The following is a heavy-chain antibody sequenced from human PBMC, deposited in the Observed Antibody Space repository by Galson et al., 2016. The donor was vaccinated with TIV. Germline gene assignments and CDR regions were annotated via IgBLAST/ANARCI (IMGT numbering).Heavy chain of an antibody. Sequence: SVKVSCKASGYNFTNYTMHWVRQAPGQRLEWMGWINAGNGNTKYSQKLQGRVTITRDTSASTAYMELSSLRSEDTAVYYCAKNTGDYNFWSGHETNWFDPWGQGTLVTVSS. CDR2: INAGNGNT. J-gene: IGHJ5*02. D-gene: IGHD3-3*01. CDR1: GYNFTNYT. CDR3: AKNTGDYNFWSGHETNWFDP. V-gene: IGHV1-3*01.